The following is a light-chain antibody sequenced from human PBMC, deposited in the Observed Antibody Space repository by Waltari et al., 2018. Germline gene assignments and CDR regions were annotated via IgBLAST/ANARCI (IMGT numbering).Light chain of an antibody. CDR3: SSYTSSSPWV. CDR2: DVS. J-gene: IGLJ3*02. V-gene: IGLV2-14*01. Sequence: QYALTQPASVSGSAGQSITISCTGTSSDVGGYNYASWYQQHPGQAPRLIILDVSKRPLGVSVHFSGSEPGNSASLTCLGLQSGDEADYYCSSYTSSSPWVFGGWTKLTVL. CDR1: SSDVGGYNY.